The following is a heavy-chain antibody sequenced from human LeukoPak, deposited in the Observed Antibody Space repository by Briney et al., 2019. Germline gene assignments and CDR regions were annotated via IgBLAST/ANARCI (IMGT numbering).Heavy chain of an antibody. V-gene: IGHV4-34*01. CDR1: GGSFRGYY. Sequence: SETLSLTCAVYGGSFRGYYWTWIRQPPGKGLEWIGSIYYSGSTYYNPSLKSRVTISVDTSKNQFSLKLSSVTAADTAVYYCARSSGWYGNWFDPWGQGTLVTVSS. D-gene: IGHD6-19*01. CDR2: IYYSGST. CDR3: ARSSGWYGNWFDP. J-gene: IGHJ5*02.